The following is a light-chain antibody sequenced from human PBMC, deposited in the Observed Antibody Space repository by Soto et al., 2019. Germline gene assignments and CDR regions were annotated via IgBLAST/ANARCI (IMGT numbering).Light chain of an antibody. CDR3: QQTYSTLSIT. CDR2: AAS. J-gene: IGKJ5*01. V-gene: IGKV1-39*01. Sequence: DIQMTQSPSSLSASVGDRVTITCRASESIARHLNWYQQKPGKAPNLLIYAASSLQNGVPSRFRGGGSGTDFTLIINNLQPEDFATYYCQQTYSTLSITFGQGTRLEIK. CDR1: ESIARH.